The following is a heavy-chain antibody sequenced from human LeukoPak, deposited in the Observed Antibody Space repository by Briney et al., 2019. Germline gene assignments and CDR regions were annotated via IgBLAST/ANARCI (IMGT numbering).Heavy chain of an antibody. D-gene: IGHD4-23*01. V-gene: IGHV1-2*02. CDR2: INPNSGGT. CDR1: GYTFTGYY. J-gene: IGHJ4*02. CDR3: EREARGGYFRERQYYFDY. Sequence: GASVNVSFKASGYTFTGYYMHGVRQAPGQGREWMGWINPNSGGTNYAQKFQGRVTMTRDTSISTAYMELSRLRSDDTAVYYCEREARGGYFRERQYYFDYWGQGTLVTVSS.